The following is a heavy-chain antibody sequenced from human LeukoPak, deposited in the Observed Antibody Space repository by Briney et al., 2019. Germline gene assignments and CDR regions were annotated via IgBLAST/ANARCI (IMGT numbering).Heavy chain of an antibody. D-gene: IGHD3-9*01. Sequence: PGASLRLSCAASGFTFSSYGMHWVRQAPGKGLEWVAVISYDGSNKYYADSVKGRFTISRDNSKNTLYLQMNSLRAEDTAVYYCANGPSYDILTGYYYYYYGMDVWGKGTTVTVSS. J-gene: IGHJ6*04. CDR1: GFTFSSYG. V-gene: IGHV3-30*18. CDR2: ISYDGSNK. CDR3: ANGPSYDILTGYYYYYYGMDV.